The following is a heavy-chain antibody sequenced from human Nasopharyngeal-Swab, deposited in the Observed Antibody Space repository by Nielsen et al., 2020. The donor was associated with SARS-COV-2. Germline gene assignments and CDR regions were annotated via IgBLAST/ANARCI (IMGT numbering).Heavy chain of an antibody. J-gene: IGHJ4*02. Sequence: SQTLSLTCAISGDSVSSNSAAWTWIRQSPSRGLEWLGRTYFRSKWLNDYAVSVKSRITINQDTSRNQFSLQLNFVTPEDTAIYYCARGSGTYSDYFDYWGQGTLVSVSS. V-gene: IGHV6-1*01. D-gene: IGHD1-26*01. CDR1: GDSVSSNSAA. CDR3: ARGSGTYSDYFDY. CDR2: TYFRSKWLN.